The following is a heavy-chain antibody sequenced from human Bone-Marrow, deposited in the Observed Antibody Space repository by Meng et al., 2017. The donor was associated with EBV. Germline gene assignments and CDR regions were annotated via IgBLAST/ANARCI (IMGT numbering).Heavy chain of an antibody. Sequence: QVQLVESGGNLVKPGGSLRLSCAASGFTFSDYYMSWIRQAPGKGLEWVSHISRGGTSVYYADSVKGQFTVSRDNAKNSLYLQMIGLSGDDTAVYFCVRGRMGYVTSWYDSWGQGTLVTVSS. CDR3: VRGRMGYVTSWYDS. CDR1: GFTFSDYY. J-gene: IGHJ5*01. CDR2: ISRGGTSV. D-gene: IGHD3-16*01. V-gene: IGHV3-11*01.